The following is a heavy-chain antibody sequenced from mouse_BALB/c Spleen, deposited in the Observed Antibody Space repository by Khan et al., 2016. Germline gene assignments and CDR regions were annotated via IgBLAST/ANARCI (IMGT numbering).Heavy chain of an antibody. V-gene: IGHV1S56*01. CDR3: ARGGLRRGDYLDY. J-gene: IGHJ2*01. D-gene: IGHD2-4*01. Sequence: QVRLQQSGPELVKPGASVRISCKASGYTFTSYYIHWVKQRPGQGLEWIGWIYPGNVNTKYNEKFKGTATLTADKSSSTAYMQLSSLPPEDSAVSFCARGGLRRGDYLDYWGQGTTLTVSA. CDR2: IYPGNVNT. CDR1: GYTFTSYY.